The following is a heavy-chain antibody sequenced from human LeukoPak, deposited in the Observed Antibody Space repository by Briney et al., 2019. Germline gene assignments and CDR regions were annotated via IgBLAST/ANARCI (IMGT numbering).Heavy chain of an antibody. CDR2: INSDGSST. CDR1: GFTFRSYW. Sequence: QPGGSLRLSCAASGFTFRSYWMHWVRQAPGKGLGWVSRINSDGSSTNYADSVKGRFTISRDNVKDTLYLQMNSLRADDTAVYYCASAGYSSGWRPLHYWGQGTLVTVSS. CDR3: ASAGYSSGWRPLHY. D-gene: IGHD6-19*01. V-gene: IGHV3-74*01. J-gene: IGHJ4*02.